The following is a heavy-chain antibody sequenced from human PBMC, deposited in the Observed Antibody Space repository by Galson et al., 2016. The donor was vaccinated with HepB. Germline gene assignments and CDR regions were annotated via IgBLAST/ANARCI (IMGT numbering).Heavy chain of an antibody. J-gene: IGHJ5*02. CDR3: ARIAGDYYDNSEVGS. D-gene: IGHD3-22*01. V-gene: IGHV1-69*13. CDR1: GGAFSTYA. CDR2: IIPIFGTA. Sequence: SVKVSCKASGGAFSTYAISWVRQAPGQGLEWMGGIIPIFGTATYAQKFQGRVTITADESTRTVYMELNSLRSEDTAVFYCARIAGDYYDNSEVGSWGQGTRVTVSS.